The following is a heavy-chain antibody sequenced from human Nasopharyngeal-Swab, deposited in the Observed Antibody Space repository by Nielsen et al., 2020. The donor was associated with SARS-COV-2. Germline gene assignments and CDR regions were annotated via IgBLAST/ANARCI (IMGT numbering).Heavy chain of an antibody. V-gene: IGHV4-59*01. CDR2: MYHSGST. J-gene: IGHJ6*03. Sequence: SETLSLTCTVSGGSISSYLWSWIRQSPGKGLEWIGYMYHSGSTNYNPSLESRVSISVGTSKNQVSLKLRSVTAADTAVYYCAASAYFYYCMDVWGKGTTVTVSS. CDR1: GGSISSYL. CDR3: AASAYFYYCMDV.